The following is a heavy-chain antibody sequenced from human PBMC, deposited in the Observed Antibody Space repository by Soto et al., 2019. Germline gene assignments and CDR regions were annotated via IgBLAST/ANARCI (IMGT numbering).Heavy chain of an antibody. CDR3: VRDDRCTNGVCYFRSPNGMDV. CDR2: INSDGSST. CDR1: GFTFSSYW. Sequence: GGSLRLSCAVSGFTFSSYWMHWVRQAPGKGLVWVSRINSDGSSTSYADSVKGRFTISRDNAKNTLYLQMNSLRAEDTAVYYCVRDDRCTNGVCYFRSPNGMDVWGQGTTVTVSS. D-gene: IGHD2-8*01. J-gene: IGHJ6*02. V-gene: IGHV3-74*01.